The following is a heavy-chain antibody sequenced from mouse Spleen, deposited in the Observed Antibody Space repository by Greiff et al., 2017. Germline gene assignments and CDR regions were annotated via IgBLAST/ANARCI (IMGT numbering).Heavy chain of an antibody. CDR2: IDPANGNT. V-gene: IGHV14-3*01. CDR1: GFTFKNTY. J-gene: IGHJ2*01. Sequence: LVESVAELVRPGASVKLSCTASGFTFKNTYMHWVKQRPEKGLEWIGRIDPANGNTKYAPKFQGQATITADTSYNTADLQLSSLTSEDTAIYYCAREYYFDYWGQGTTLTVSS. CDR3: AREYYFDY.